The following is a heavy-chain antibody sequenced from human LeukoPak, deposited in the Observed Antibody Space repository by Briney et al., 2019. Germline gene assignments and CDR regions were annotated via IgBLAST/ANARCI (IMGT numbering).Heavy chain of an antibody. D-gene: IGHD1-26*01. V-gene: IGHV3-48*03. CDR1: GFTFSSFE. J-gene: IGHJ2*01. Sequence: WGSLSLSCAASGFTFSSFEMHWVRQAPGKGLEWVSYISPSATTIYYADSVKGRFTIARDNAKNSLYLQMNSLRAEDTAVYYCAREGYSGNYGGFDLWGRGTLVTVSS. CDR2: ISPSATTI. CDR3: AREGYSGNYGGFDL.